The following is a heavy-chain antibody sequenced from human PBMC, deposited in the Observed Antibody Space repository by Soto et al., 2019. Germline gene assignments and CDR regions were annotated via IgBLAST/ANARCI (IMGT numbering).Heavy chain of an antibody. D-gene: IGHD6-19*01. CDR1: GYTFTSYA. CDR3: ARERLAGLNWFDP. V-gene: IGHV1-3*01. CDR2: INAGNGNT. Sequence: QVQLVQSGAEVKKPGASVKVSCKASGYTFTSYAMHWVRQAPGQRLEWMGWINAGNGNTKYSQKFQGRVTINRDTSASTAYMELSSLRSEDTAVYYCARERLAGLNWFDPWGQGTLVTVSS. J-gene: IGHJ5*02.